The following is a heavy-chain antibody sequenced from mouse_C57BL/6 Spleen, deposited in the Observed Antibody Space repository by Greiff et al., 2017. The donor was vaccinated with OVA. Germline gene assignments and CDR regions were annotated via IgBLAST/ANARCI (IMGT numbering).Heavy chain of an antibody. Sequence: VQLQQPGAELVRPGTSVKLSCKASGYTFTSYWMHWVKQRPGQGLEWIGVIDPSDSYTNYNEKFKGKATVTVDTSPSTAYMQLSSQTSEDSAVYYCARRYITTVVAHWYFDVWGTGTTVTVSS. CDR1: GYTFTSYW. CDR3: ARRYITTVVAHWYFDV. J-gene: IGHJ1*03. V-gene: IGHV1-59*01. D-gene: IGHD1-1*01. CDR2: IDPSDSYT.